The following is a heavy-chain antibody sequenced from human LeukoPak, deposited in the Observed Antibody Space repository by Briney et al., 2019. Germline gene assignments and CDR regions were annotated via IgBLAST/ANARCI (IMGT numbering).Heavy chain of an antibody. CDR1: GFIFSSYA. CDR2: ISGSGSST. J-gene: IGHJ4*02. V-gene: IGHV3-23*01. Sequence: GGSLRLSCEGSGFIFSSYAMSWVRQAPGKGLEWVSAISGSGSSTYYADSVKGRFTISRDNSKNTLYLQMNSLRTEDTAVFYCAKGLWSPPFDYWGQGTLVTVSS. D-gene: IGHD3-3*01. CDR3: AKGLWSPPFDY.